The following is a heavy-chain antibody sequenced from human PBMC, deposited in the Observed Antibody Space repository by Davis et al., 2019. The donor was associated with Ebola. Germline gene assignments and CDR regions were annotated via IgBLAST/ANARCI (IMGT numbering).Heavy chain of an antibody. CDR1: GGSFSGYY. CDR3: ARDSSGWYPYYFDY. CDR2: INHSGST. Sequence: GSLRLSCAVYGGSFSGYYWSWIRQPPGKGLVWIGEINHSGSTNYNPSLKSRVTISVDTSKNQFSLKLSSVTAADTAVYYCARDSSGWYPYYFDYWGQGTLVTVSS. J-gene: IGHJ4*02. D-gene: IGHD6-19*01. V-gene: IGHV4-34*01.